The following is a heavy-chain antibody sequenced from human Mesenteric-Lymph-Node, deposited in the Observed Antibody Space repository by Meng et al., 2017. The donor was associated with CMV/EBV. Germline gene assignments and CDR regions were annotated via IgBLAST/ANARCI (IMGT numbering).Heavy chain of an antibody. D-gene: IGHD6-13*01. CDR2: MNPNSGNT. CDR1: GYTFTSYD. Sequence: ASVKVSCKASGYTFTSYDINWVRQATGQGLEWMGWMNPNSGNTGYAQKFQGRVTMTRNTSISTAYMELSSLRSEDTAVYYCATPAIVAAGTGFDYWGQGTLVTVSS. CDR3: ATPAIVAAGTGFDY. J-gene: IGHJ4*02. V-gene: IGHV1-8*01.